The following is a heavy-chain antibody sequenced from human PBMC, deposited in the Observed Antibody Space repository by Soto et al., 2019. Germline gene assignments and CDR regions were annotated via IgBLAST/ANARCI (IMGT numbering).Heavy chain of an antibody. J-gene: IGHJ6*03. CDR2: FDPEDGET. D-gene: IGHD6-13*01. Sequence: ASVKVSCKVSGYTLTELSMHWVRQAPGKGLEWMGGFDPEDGETIYAQKFQGRVTMTEDTSTDTAYMELSSLRSEDTAVYYCASRDWGAAGTPNFTNYYYYMDVWGKGTTVTVSS. CDR1: GYTLTELS. CDR3: ASRDWGAAGTPNFTNYYYYMDV. V-gene: IGHV1-24*01.